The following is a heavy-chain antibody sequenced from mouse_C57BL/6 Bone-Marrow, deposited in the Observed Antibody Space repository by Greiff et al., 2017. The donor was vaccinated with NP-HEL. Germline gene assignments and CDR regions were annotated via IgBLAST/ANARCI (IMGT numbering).Heavy chain of an antibody. Sequence: EVKVEESGGGLVQPGGSLKLSCAASGFTFSDYYMYWVRQTPEKRLEWVAYISNGGGSTYYPDTVKGRFTISRDNAKNTLYLQMSRLKSEDTAMYYCARHARSSYGYFDVWGTGTTVTVSS. D-gene: IGHD1-1*01. V-gene: IGHV5-12*01. CDR2: ISNGGGST. CDR1: GFTFSDYY. CDR3: ARHARSSYGYFDV. J-gene: IGHJ1*03.